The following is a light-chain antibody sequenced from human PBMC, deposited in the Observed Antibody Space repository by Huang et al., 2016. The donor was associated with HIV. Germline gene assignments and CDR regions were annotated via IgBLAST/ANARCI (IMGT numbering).Light chain of an antibody. CDR3: QQYDNWPPGLT. Sequence: EIVMTQSPATLSVSPGGGATLSCRASQNVRSNLALYQQTPGQATRLLIYDTSTRASGVPARFSGSGSGTEFTLTISGLQSEDFAVYYCQQYDNWPPGLTFGGGTKVEI. CDR1: QNVRSN. V-gene: IGKV3D-15*01. CDR2: DTS. J-gene: IGKJ4*01.